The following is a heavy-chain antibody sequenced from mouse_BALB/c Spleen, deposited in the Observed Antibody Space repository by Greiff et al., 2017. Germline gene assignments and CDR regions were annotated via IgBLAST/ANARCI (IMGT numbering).Heavy chain of an antibody. CDR3: ARYYDYAGAMDY. V-gene: IGHV1-63*02. CDR1: GYTFTNYW. Sequence: VMLVESGAELVRPGTSVKMSCKAAGYTFTNYWIGWVKQRPGHGLEWIGDIYPGGGYTNYNEKFKGKATLTADTSSSTAYMQLSSLTSEDSAIYYCARYYDYAGAMDYWGQGTSVTVSS. CDR2: IYPGGGYT. D-gene: IGHD2-4*01. J-gene: IGHJ4*01.